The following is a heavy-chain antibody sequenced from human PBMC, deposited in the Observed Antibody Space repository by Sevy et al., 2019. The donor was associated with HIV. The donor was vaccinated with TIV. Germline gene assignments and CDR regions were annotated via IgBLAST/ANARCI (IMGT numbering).Heavy chain of an antibody. CDR1: GYTFTSYG. CDR2: ISAYNGNT. Sequence: ASVTVSCKASGYTFTSYGISWVRQAPGQGLEWMGWISAYNGNTNYAQKLQGRVTMTTDTSTSTAYMELRSLRSDDTAVYYCARSGDYDFWSGYYNHYYYYYGMDVWGQGTTVTVSS. J-gene: IGHJ6*02. V-gene: IGHV1-18*01. CDR3: ARSGDYDFWSGYYNHYYYYYGMDV. D-gene: IGHD3-3*01.